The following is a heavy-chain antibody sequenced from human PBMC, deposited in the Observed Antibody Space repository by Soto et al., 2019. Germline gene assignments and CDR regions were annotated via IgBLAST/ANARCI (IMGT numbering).Heavy chain of an antibody. D-gene: IGHD5-18*01. CDR2: ISSSGSTI. J-gene: IGHJ6*03. V-gene: IGHV3-11*01. CDR3: ARVETGYRYGYYYYYNMDV. CDR1: GFTFRDYH. Sequence: QVQLVESGGGLVKPGGSLRLSCAASGFTFRDYHMSWIRQAPGKGLEWLSYISSSGSTIYYADSVRGRFTISRDNAKNSLYLQINSPRAEDTAVYYCARVETGYRYGYYYYYNMDVWGKGTTVTVSS.